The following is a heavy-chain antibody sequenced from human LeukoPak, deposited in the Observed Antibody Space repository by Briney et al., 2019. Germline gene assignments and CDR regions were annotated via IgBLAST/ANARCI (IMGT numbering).Heavy chain of an antibody. CDR1: GDSISSYY. D-gene: IGHD2/OR15-2a*01. CDR3: ASGSNKWFFDL. V-gene: IGHV4-59*01. CDR2: IYYSGST. J-gene: IGHJ2*01. Sequence: SGTLSLTCTVSGDSISSYYWSWIRQPPGKGLEWIGYIYYSGSTNYNPSLKSRVTMSVDTSKNQFSLKLSSVTAADTAVYYCASGSNKWFFDLWGRGTLVTVSS.